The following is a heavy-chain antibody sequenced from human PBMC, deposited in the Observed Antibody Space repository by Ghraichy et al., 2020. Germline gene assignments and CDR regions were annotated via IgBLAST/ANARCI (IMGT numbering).Heavy chain of an antibody. CDR1: GFTFSSYA. J-gene: IGHJ4*01. V-gene: IGHV3-23*01. D-gene: IGHD3-22*01. CDR3: AKAGSRSYDSSCYYYGVDY. Sequence: GGSLRLSCAASGFTFSSYAMSWVRQAPGKGLEWVSAISGSGGSTYYADSVKGRFTISRDNSKNTLYLQMNSLRAEDTAVYYCAKAGSRSYDSSCYYYGVDYGGHGTLVTVTS. CDR2: ISGSGGST.